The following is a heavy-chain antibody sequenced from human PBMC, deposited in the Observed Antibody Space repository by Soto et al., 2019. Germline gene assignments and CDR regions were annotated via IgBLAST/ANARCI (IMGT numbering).Heavy chain of an antibody. Sequence: EVQLVESGGGLVQPGRSLRLSCIASGFTFKYYAMHWVRQAPGKGLEWVSGISWNGETIGYADSVKGRFSISRDNGKHSIYLQMNSLRSEDTAFYYCVKDSQFYYMDVWGQGTTVTVSS. J-gene: IGHJ6*03. V-gene: IGHV3-9*01. CDR3: VKDSQFYYMDV. D-gene: IGHD6-19*01. CDR2: ISWNGETI. CDR1: GFTFKYYA.